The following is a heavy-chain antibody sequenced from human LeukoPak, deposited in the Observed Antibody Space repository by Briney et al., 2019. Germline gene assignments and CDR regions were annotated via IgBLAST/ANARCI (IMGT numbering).Heavy chain of an antibody. CDR1: GFTFSSYA. Sequence: PGRSLGLSCAASGFTFSSYAMHWVRQAPGKGLEWVAVISYDGSNKYYADSVKGRFTISRDNSKNTLYLQMNSLRAEDTAVYYCARDEVDDNFDYWGQGTLVTVSS. CDR3: ARDEVDDNFDY. V-gene: IGHV3-30*04. J-gene: IGHJ4*02. D-gene: IGHD1-1*01. CDR2: ISYDGSNK.